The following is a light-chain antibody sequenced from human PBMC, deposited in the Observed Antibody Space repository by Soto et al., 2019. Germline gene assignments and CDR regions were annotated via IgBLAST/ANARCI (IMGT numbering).Light chain of an antibody. CDR1: QSISSY. J-gene: IGKJ1*01. Sequence: DIQMTQSPSSLSASAGDRVTITCRASQSISSYLNWYQQKPGKAPKLLIYAASSLQSGVPSTFSGRGSGTEFTLTISRLQPEDFAPYYCQQRYSTPPTFGQGTKVEIK. CDR3: QQRYSTPPT. V-gene: IGKV1-39*01. CDR2: AAS.